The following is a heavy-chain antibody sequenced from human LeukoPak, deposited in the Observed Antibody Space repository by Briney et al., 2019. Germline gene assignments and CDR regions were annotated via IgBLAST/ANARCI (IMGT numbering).Heavy chain of an antibody. J-gene: IGHJ6*03. CDR3: ARVGGVSYYDFWSGYYSYYYYYMDV. CDR1: GGSMSSYY. D-gene: IGHD3-3*01. CDR2: IYTSGST. V-gene: IGHV4-4*07. Sequence: SETLSLTCTVSGGSMSSYYWSWIRQPAGKGLEWIGRIYTSGSTNYNPSLKSRVTISVDTSKNQFSLKLSSVTAADTAVYYCARVGGVSYYDFWSGYYSYYYYYMDVWGKGTTVTVSS.